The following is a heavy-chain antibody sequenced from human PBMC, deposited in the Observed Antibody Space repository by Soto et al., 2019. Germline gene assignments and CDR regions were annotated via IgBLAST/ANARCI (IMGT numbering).Heavy chain of an antibody. J-gene: IGHJ4*02. V-gene: IGHV4-4*02. CDR1: GGSTSSSDW. CDR2: IHRDGVT. CDR3: AGRPEIHPR. Sequence: QVHLQESGPGLVKPSETLSLTCAISGGSTSSSDWWTWVRQPPGEGLEGIGEIHRDGVTNYNSSLKSRLTISLDQSRNQFSLSLTSVTAADAAVYFCAGRPEIHPRWGQGILVPVSS. D-gene: IGHD1-26*01.